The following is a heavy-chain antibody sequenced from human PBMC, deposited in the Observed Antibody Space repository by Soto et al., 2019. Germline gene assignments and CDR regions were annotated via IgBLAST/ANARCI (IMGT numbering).Heavy chain of an antibody. V-gene: IGHV3-30*18. J-gene: IGHJ6*02. Sequence: QVQVVESGGGVVQPGRSLRLSCTASGFTFSDYGMHWVRQAPGKGLEWVAVITYDGSHQYYADSVKGRFTISRDNSKNTVDVQMHSLRAEDTAVDFCAKGLDGRGWHPAYYGMDVWGQGTTVTVSS. CDR3: AKGLDGRGWHPAYYGMDV. CDR2: ITYDGSHQ. D-gene: IGHD6-19*01. CDR1: GFTFSDYG.